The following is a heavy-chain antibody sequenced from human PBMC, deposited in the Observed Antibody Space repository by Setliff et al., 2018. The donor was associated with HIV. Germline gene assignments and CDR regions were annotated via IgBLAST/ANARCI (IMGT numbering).Heavy chain of an antibody. CDR2: IIPVFGTA. J-gene: IGHJ6*03. CDR1: GYTFTNYY. CDR3: ARVTMVWGEMSGGSYYYMDV. Sequence: EASVKVSCKASGYTFTNYYIHWVRQAPGQGLEWMGGIIPVFGTANYAQKFQGRVTITTGESTNTVYMELSSLRSEDTALYYCARVTMVWGEMSGGSYYYMDVWGEGTTVTVSS. V-gene: IGHV1-69*05. D-gene: IGHD3-10*01.